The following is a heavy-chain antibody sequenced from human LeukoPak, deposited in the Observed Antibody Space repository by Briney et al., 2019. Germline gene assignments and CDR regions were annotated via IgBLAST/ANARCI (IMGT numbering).Heavy chain of an antibody. J-gene: IGHJ5*02. D-gene: IGHD2-2*01. CDR3: ARDGGWYQLLWWFDP. CDR2: INPNSGAT. Sequence: ASVKVSCKASGYTFTGYYMHWVRQAPGRGLEWVGWINPNSGATKYAQKFQGRVTMTRDTSISTAYMEVSRLRFDDTAVYYCARDGGWYQLLWWFDPWGQGTLVTVSS. CDR1: GYTFTGYY. V-gene: IGHV1-2*02.